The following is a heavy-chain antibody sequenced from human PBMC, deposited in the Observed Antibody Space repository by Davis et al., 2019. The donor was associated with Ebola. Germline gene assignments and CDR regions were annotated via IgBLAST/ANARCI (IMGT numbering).Heavy chain of an antibody. Sequence: ASVKVSCKASGYTFTSYYMHWVRQAPGQGLEWMGIINPSGGSTSYAQKFQGRVTMTRDTSTSTVYMELNSLRDEDTAVYYCARADGYSGYDLYYYYGMDVWGQGTTVTVSS. J-gene: IGHJ6*02. V-gene: IGHV1-46*01. CDR2: INPSGGST. D-gene: IGHD5-12*01. CDR1: GYTFTSYY. CDR3: ARADGYSGYDLYYYYGMDV.